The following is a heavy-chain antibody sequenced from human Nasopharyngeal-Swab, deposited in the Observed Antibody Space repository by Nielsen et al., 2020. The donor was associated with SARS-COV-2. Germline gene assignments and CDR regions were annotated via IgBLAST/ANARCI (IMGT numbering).Heavy chain of an antibody. D-gene: IGHD3-10*01. V-gene: IGHV3-33*01. CDR2: IWYDGSNK. Sequence: GESLKISCAASGFTFSGYGMHWVRQAPGKGLEWVAVIWYDGSNKYYADSVKGRFTISRDNSKNMLYLQMNSLRAEDTAVYYCARELVREVITDYYYGMDVWGQGTTVTVSS. CDR3: ARELVREVITDYYYGMDV. CDR1: GFTFSGYG. J-gene: IGHJ6*02.